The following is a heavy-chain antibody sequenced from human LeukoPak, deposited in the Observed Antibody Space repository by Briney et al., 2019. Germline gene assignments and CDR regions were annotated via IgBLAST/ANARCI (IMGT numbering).Heavy chain of an antibody. CDR3: AREALHYDILTGYSTSGVDY. J-gene: IGHJ4*02. CDR2: IYSSGST. CDR1: GGSISSYY. Sequence: SETLSLTCIVSGGSISSYYWTWIRQPAGKGLEWIGRIYSSGSTKYNPSLKSRVTMSVGTSRNQFSLRLNSVTAADTAVYFCAREALHYDILTGYSTSGVDYWGQGTLVTVSS. D-gene: IGHD3-9*01. V-gene: IGHV4-4*07.